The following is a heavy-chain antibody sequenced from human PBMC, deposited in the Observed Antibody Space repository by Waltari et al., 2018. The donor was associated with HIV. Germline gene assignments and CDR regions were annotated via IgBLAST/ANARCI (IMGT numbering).Heavy chain of an antibody. Sequence: QVQLVQSGAEVKKPGASVKVSCKASGYTFTSYAIHWVRQAPGQRLEWMGWINTGKDNTEYSQKFQGRVTIARDTSASTAYMELSSLTSEDTAIYYCARKGAAGFFHFDCWGQGTLVTVSS. D-gene: IGHD2-15*01. V-gene: IGHV1-3*04. CDR2: INTGKDNT. CDR1: GYTFTSYA. CDR3: ARKGAAGFFHFDC. J-gene: IGHJ4*02.